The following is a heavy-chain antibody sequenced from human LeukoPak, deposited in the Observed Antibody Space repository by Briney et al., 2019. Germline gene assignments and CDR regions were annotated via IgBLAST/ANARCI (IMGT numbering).Heavy chain of an antibody. CDR1: GGSISSGSYY. V-gene: IGHV4-61*02. J-gene: IGHJ5*02. D-gene: IGHD3-16*01. Sequence: SETLSLTCTVSGGSISSGSYYWSWIRQPAGKGLEWIGRIYTSGSTNYNPSLKSRVTISVDTSKNQFSLKLSSVTAADTAVYYCARTYYDYVWGRPVDNWFDPWLQGTLVSVSS. CDR3: ARTYYDYVWGRPVDNWFDP. CDR2: IYTSGST.